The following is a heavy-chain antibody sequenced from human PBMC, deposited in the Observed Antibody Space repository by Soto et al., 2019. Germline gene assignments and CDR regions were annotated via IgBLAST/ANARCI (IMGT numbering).Heavy chain of an antibody. CDR1: AGSISSYY. CDR3: ATRRPAHWYFDL. CDR2: IYYSGST. V-gene: IGHV4-59*08. J-gene: IGHJ2*01. Sequence: QVQLQESGPGLVKPSETLSLTCTVSAGSISSYYWSWIRQPPGKGLEWIGYIYYSGSTNYNPSLKRRVALSVDTSTNQFSLKLTSVTAADPAVYSCATRRPAHWYFDLWGRGTLVTVSS.